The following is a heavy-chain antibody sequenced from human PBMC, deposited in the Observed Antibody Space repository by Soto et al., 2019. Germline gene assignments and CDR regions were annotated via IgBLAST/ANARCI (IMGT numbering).Heavy chain of an antibody. J-gene: IGHJ5*02. Sequence: QVQLVQSGAEVKKPGASVKVSCKASGYTFTSYYMHWVRQAPGQGLEWMGIINPSGGSTSYAQKFRGRVTMTRDTSTSTVYMELSSLRSEDTAVYYCASTYCGGDGYSRFGDWFDPWGQGTLVTVSS. D-gene: IGHD2-21*02. V-gene: IGHV1-46*01. CDR2: INPSGGST. CDR1: GYTFTSYY. CDR3: ASTYCGGDGYSRFGDWFDP.